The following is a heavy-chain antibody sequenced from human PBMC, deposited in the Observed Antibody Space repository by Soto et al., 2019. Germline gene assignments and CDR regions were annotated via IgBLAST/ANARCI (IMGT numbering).Heavy chain of an antibody. D-gene: IGHD2-2*01. CDR1: GFTFSSYD. V-gene: IGHV3-13*05. Sequence: GGSLRLSCAASGFTFSSYDMHWVRQATGKGLEWVSAIGTAGDPYYPGSVKGRFTISRDNGENSLYLQLRSLRREDTAVYYCAKVGYAFGYSAMDVWGLGTTVTVSS. CDR2: IGTAGDP. CDR3: AKVGYAFGYSAMDV. J-gene: IGHJ6*02.